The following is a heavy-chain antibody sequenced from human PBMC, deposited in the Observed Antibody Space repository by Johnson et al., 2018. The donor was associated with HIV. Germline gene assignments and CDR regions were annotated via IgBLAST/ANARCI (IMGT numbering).Heavy chain of an antibody. Sequence: VQLVESGGGVVQPGGSLRLSCAASGFTFSSYGMHWVRQAPGKGLEWVAFIRYDGSNKYYADSVKGRFTISRDNSKNTLYLQMNSLRAEDTAVYYCAKDWSRNVVATTYDAFDIWGQGTMVTVSS. D-gene: IGHD2-15*01. CDR1: GFTFSSYG. CDR3: AKDWSRNVVATTYDAFDI. CDR2: IRYDGSNK. V-gene: IGHV3-30*02. J-gene: IGHJ3*02.